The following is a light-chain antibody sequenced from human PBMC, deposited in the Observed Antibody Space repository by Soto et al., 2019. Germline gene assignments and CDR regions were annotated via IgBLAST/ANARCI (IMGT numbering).Light chain of an antibody. V-gene: IGKV3-15*01. J-gene: IGKJ5*01. Sequence: EIVMTQSPATLSVSPGERATLSCRASQSISTTLAWYQQKPGQAPRLLIYGASTVATGIPARFSGSGSGTEFTLTISSLQSEDFAAYYCQQYYGCPITFGQGTRLEIK. CDR2: GAS. CDR3: QQYYGCPIT. CDR1: QSISTT.